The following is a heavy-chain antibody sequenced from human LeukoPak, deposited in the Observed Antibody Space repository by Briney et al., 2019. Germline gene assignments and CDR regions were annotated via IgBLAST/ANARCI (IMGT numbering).Heavy chain of an antibody. CDR2: INHSGST. V-gene: IGHV4-34*01. CDR3: ARIRSDYSDYLFGMDV. D-gene: IGHD4-11*01. Sequence: SETLSLTCAVYGGSFSGYYWSWIRQPPGNGLEWIGEINHSGSTNYNPSLKSRVTISVDTSRNQFSLKLSSVTAADTAVYYCARIRSDYSDYLFGMDVWGQGTTVTVSS. J-gene: IGHJ6*02. CDR1: GGSFSGYY.